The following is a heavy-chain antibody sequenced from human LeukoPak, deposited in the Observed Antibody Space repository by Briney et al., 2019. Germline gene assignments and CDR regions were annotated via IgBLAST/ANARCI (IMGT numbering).Heavy chain of an antibody. CDR2: IYSTGST. Sequence: PSETLSLTCTVSGGSINFYYWSWIRQPAGKGLEWIGRIYSTGSTNYSPSLKSRVTMSVDKSENQFSLNLSSVTAADTAVYYCARGIADPYSFDSWGQGTLVTVSS. D-gene: IGHD6-13*01. J-gene: IGHJ4*02. CDR1: GGSINFYY. CDR3: ARGIADPYSFDS. V-gene: IGHV4-4*07.